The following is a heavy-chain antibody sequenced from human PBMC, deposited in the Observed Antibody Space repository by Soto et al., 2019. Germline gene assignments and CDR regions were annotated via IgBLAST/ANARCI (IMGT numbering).Heavy chain of an antibody. V-gene: IGHV4-31*03. D-gene: IGHD6-6*01. CDR2: IYDSESA. J-gene: IGHJ4*02. Sequence: QVQLQESGPGLVKPSQTLSLTCSVSGESISSGGYYWSWIRHHPGKGLEWIGYIYDSESAYYNPSLKSRVTISMDTSKNHFAMRLSSVTAADTAVYYCARASSSSSAADYWGQGTLATVYS. CDR3: ARASSSSSAADY. CDR1: GESISSGGYY.